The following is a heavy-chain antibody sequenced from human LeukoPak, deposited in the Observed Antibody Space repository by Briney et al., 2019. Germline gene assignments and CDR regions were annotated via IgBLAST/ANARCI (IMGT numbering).Heavy chain of an antibody. D-gene: IGHD4-23*01. CDR3: AKFLATVVTPGDY. Sequence: XGSLRLSCAGSGFTFTNYAMTWVRQAXGKGLEWVSGISGSGSDTYYADSVKGRFTISRDNSKNTLFLQMNSLRAEDTAIYYCAKFLATVVTPGDYWGQGALVTVSS. J-gene: IGHJ4*02. CDR2: ISGSGSDT. V-gene: IGHV3-23*01. CDR1: GFTFTNYA.